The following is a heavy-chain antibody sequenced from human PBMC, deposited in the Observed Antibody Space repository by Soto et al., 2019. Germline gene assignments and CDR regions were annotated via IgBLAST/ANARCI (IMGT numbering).Heavy chain of an antibody. CDR2: IYYSGST. CDR1: GGSISSYD. J-gene: IGHJ1*01. Sequence: SETLCLTCTVSGGSISSYDWSWIRQPPGKGLEWIGYIYYSGSTNYNPSLKSRVTISVDTSKNQFSLKLSSVTAADTAVYYCVAYCGGDCYSVGAEYFQHWGQGTLVTVSS. D-gene: IGHD2-21*02. CDR3: VAYCGGDCYSVGAEYFQH. V-gene: IGHV4-59*01.